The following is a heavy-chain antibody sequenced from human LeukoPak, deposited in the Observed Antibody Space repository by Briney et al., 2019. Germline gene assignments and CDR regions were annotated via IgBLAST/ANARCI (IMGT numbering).Heavy chain of an antibody. D-gene: IGHD2-15*01. V-gene: IGHV4-34*01. J-gene: IGHJ4*02. CDR3: ARKDGSSYYFDN. Sequence: SETLSLTCAVYGGSFSGYYWSWIRQPPGKGLEWIGYIYHSGNTYYNPSLKSRLSISLDTSRNQFSLRLSSVSAADTAVYYCARKDGSSYYFDNWGQGTLVTVSS. CDR2: IYHSGNT. CDR1: GGSFSGYY.